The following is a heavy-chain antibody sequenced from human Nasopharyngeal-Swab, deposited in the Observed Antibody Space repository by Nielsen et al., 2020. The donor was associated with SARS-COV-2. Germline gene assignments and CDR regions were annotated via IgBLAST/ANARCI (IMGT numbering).Heavy chain of an antibody. CDR1: GYTFTSYG. J-gene: IGHJ5*02. V-gene: IGHV1-18*01. Sequence: ASVKVSCKASGYTFTSYGISWVRQAPGQGLEWMGWISAYNGNTNYAQKLQGRVTMTTDTSTSTAYMELRSLRSDDTAVYYCARSLVVVPAADNIAWFDPWGQGTLVTASS. D-gene: IGHD2-2*01. CDR3: ARSLVVVPAADNIAWFDP. CDR2: ISAYNGNT.